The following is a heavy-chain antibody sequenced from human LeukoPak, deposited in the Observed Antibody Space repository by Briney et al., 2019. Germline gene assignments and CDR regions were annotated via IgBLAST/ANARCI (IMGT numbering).Heavy chain of an antibody. CDR2: IHYNEST. J-gene: IGHJ5*02. D-gene: IGHD2-15*01. CDR1: GGSIDSRIYF. V-gene: IGHV4-39*02. Sequence: SETLSLTCSVSGGSIDSRIYFWGWIRQFPGKGLEWIGNIHYNESTYYNPSLQNRVTMSVDTSNNRFSLSLTSVTAADTAIYYRVQHCPYPPCNWLNPWGQGTPVTVSS. CDR3: VQHCPYPPCNWLNP.